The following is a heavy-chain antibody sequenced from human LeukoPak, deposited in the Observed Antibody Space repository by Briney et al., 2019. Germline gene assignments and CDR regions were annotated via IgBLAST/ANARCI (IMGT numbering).Heavy chain of an antibody. CDR2: INHSGST. CDR1: GGSFSGYY. V-gene: IGHV4-34*01. CDR3: ASSLDAFDI. Sequence: SETLSLTCAVYGGSFSGYYWSWIRQPPGKGLEWIGEINHSGSTNYNPSLKSRVTISVDKSKNQFSLKLSSVTAADTAVYYCASSLDAFDIWGQGTMVTVSS. J-gene: IGHJ3*02.